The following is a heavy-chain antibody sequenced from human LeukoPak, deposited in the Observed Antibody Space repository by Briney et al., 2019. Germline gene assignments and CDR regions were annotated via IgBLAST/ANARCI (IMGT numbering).Heavy chain of an antibody. CDR3: ARDGEYYDSSGSYFDY. CDR2: LNPSSGST. J-gene: IGHJ4*02. D-gene: IGHD3-22*01. V-gene: IGHV1-46*01. Sequence: ASVKVSCKASGYTFTTYYMHWVRQAPGQGLEWMGILNPSSGSTSYAQKFQGRVTMTRDTSTSTFYMELRSLKSEDTAVYYCARDGEYYDSSGSYFDYWGQGTAVTVSS. CDR1: GYTFTTYY.